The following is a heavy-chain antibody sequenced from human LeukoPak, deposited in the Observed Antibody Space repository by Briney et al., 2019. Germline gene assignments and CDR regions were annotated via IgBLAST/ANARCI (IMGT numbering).Heavy chain of an antibody. V-gene: IGHV3-30*02. J-gene: IGHJ4*02. CDR2: IRYDGSNK. CDR3: SKDQRSRYSYGCGIYYFDY. CDR1: GFTFSSYG. Sequence: GGSLRLSCAASGFTFSSYGMHWVRQAPGKGLEWVAVIRYDGSNKYYADSVKGRFTISRDNSKHTLYLQMNSPRAEHKAVFYCSKDQRSRYSYGCGIYYFDYWGQGTLVTVSS. D-gene: IGHD5-18*01.